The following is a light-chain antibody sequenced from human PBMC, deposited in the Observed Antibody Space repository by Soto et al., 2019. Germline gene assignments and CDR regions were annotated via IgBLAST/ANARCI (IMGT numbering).Light chain of an antibody. V-gene: IGLV4-69*01. CDR1: SGHSSYA. CDR3: QTWRAGHVL. Sequence: QLVLTQSPSASASLGASVKLTCTLSSGHSSYAIAWHQQQPEKGPRYLMKVNSDGSHSKGDGIPDRFSGSSSGAERYLTISRLQPEDEAGYCCQTWRAGHVLFGGGTKLTVL. CDR2: VNSDGSH. J-gene: IGLJ2*01.